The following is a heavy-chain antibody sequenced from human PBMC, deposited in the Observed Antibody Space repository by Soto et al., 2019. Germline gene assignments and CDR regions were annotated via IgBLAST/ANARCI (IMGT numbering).Heavy chain of an antibody. CDR1: GGSISSRSYY. D-gene: IGHD1-7*01. CDR3: ARHRTSTWHYDY. J-gene: IGHJ4*02. Sequence: QLQLQESGPGLVKPSETLSLTCTVSGGSISSRSYYWGWIRQPPGKGLEWIGTIYYSGSPYYNPSLKSRVTLSVDTSNNQFSLKLNSVTAADTAVYYCARHRTSTWHYDYWGQGTLVTVSS. V-gene: IGHV4-39*01. CDR2: IYYSGSP.